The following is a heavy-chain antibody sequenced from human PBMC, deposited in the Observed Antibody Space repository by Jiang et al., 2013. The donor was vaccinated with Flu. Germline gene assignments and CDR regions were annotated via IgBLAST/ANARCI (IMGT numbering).Heavy chain of an antibody. J-gene: IGHJ4*02. D-gene: IGHD3-22*01. CDR1: GFTFSSYA. Sequence: VQLLESGGGLVQSGGSLRLSCAGSGFTFSSYAMSWVRQAPGKGLEWVSGIGGSTESTYYADSVKGRYTISRDNSKNTLYLQMNSLRAEDTAVYYCAKGRGDYHFDSSVFHYFDCWGQGTLVTVSS. CDR2: IGGSTEST. CDR3: AKGRGDYHFDSSVFHYFDC. V-gene: IGHV3-23*01.